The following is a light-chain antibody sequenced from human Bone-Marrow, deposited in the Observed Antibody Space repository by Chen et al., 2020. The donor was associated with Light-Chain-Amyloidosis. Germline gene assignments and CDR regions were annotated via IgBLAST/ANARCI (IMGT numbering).Light chain of an antibody. J-gene: IGLJ2*01. V-gene: IGLV8-61*01. CDR3: VLYMGSSPVV. CDR2: STT. Sequence: QTVVTQEPWFSVSPGGTATPTCGLSSGSVATSYYPSWYQHTPGQAPRTLIYSTTTRSSGVPDRFSGSILGNKAALTIAGAQADDESDYYCVLYMGSSPVVFGGGTKLTVL. CDR1: SGSVATSYY.